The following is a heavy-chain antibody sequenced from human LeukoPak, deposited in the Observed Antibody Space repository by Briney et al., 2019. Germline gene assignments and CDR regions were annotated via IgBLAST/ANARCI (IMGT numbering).Heavy chain of an antibody. V-gene: IGHV1-18*01. CDR2: ISAYNGNT. Sequence: GASVKVSYKASGYTFTSYGISWVRQAPGQGLEWMGWISAYNGNTNYAQKLQGRVTMTTDTSTSTAYMELRSLRSDDTAVYYCASSDCSSTSCPYYKDYYYYYGMDVWGQGTTVIVSS. J-gene: IGHJ6*02. D-gene: IGHD2-2*01. CDR1: GYTFTSYG. CDR3: ASSDCSSTSCPYYKDYYYYYGMDV.